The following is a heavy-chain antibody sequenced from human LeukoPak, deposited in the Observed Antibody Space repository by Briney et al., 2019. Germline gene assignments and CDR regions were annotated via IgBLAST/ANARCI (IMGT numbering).Heavy chain of an antibody. D-gene: IGHD6-13*01. V-gene: IGHV3-21*01. CDR3: ARGQQLDEGWFDP. CDR1: GFTFSSYS. J-gene: IGHJ5*02. Sequence: XGSLRLSCAASGFTFSSYSMNWVRQAPGKGLEWVSSISSSSSYIYYADSVKGRFTISRDNAKNSLYLQMNSLRAEDTAVYYCARGQQLDEGWFDPWGQGTLVTVSS. CDR2: ISSSSSYI.